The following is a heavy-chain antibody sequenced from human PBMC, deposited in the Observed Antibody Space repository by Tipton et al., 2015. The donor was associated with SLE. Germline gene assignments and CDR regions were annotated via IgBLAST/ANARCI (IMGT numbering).Heavy chain of an antibody. J-gene: IGHJ4*02. CDR3: ARHFPRPVNDQYCFDY. Sequence: TLSLTCTVSGGSIDTYFWSWVRQPPGKGLEWIGYIYGGGGTPYNPSLMSRLTISVDTSKNHFSLRLTSVTAADTAVYYCARHFPRPVNDQYCFDYWGQGTLVTVSS. CDR2: IYGGGGT. V-gene: IGHV4-59*08. CDR1: GGSIDTYF. D-gene: IGHD4-11*01.